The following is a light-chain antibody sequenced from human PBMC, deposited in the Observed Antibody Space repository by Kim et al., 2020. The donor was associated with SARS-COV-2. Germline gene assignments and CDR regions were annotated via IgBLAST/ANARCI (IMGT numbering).Light chain of an antibody. V-gene: IGLV3-1*01. CDR2: EDS. Sequence: SYELTQPPSVSVSPGQTASITCSGDKLGDKYACWYQQKPGQSPVLVIYEDSKRRSGIPERVSGSNSGNTATLTISGTQAMDEADYYCQAWDSSTAVFGGGTQLTVL. CDR1: KLGDKY. J-gene: IGLJ3*02. CDR3: QAWDSSTAV.